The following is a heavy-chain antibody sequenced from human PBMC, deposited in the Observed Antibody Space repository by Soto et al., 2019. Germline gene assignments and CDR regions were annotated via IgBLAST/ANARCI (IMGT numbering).Heavy chain of an antibody. CDR1: GFTFSSYA. CDR2: ISGSGGST. CDR3: AKGTYYDFWSGSSLWNAFDI. D-gene: IGHD3-3*01. V-gene: IGHV3-23*01. J-gene: IGHJ3*02. Sequence: GGSLRLSCAASGFTFSSYAMSWVRQAPGKGLEWVSAISGSGGSTYYADSVKGRFTISRDNSKNTLYLQMNSLRAEDTAVYYCAKGTYYDFWSGSSLWNAFDIWGQGTMVTVSS.